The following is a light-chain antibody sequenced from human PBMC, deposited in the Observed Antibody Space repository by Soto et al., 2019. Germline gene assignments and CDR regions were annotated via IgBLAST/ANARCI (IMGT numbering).Light chain of an antibody. V-gene: IGKV3-20*01. CDR2: GAS. CDR1: QSVGGNY. J-gene: IGKJ1*01. Sequence: EIVLTQSPATLSLSPGERATLSCRASQSVGGNYLAWYQQKPGQAPRLLIYGASSRATGIPDRFSGSGSATDFTLTISRLEPEDFAVYYCQQYCCSPKTFGQGTKVEVK. CDR3: QQYCCSPKT.